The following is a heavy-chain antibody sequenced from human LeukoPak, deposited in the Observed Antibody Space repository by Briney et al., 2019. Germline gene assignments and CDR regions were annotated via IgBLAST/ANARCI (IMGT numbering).Heavy chain of an antibody. CDR3: ARRHLGNFDY. V-gene: IGHV4-39*07. CDR1: GGSISSSSYY. J-gene: IGHJ4*02. CDR2: IYYSGSA. Sequence: SETLSLTCTVSGGSISSSSYYWGWIRQPPGKGLEWIGNIYYSGSAYYYPSLKSRVTVSVDTSKNQFSLKLSSVTAADTAVYYCARRHLGNFDYWGQGTLVTVSS. D-gene: IGHD1-26*01.